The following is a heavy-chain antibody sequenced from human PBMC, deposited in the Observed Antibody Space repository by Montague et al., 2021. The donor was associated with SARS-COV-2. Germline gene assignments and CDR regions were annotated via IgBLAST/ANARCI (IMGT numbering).Heavy chain of an antibody. J-gene: IGHJ4*02. D-gene: IGHD3/OR15-3a*01. CDR3: AHSPVWTSRGFDY. Sequence: PALVKPTQTLTLTCNFFGFSLDTSGVGVGWIRQSPGKVLEWLALTYWDDDQRYSPSLKSRLTITKDTSKNRVVLTMTNMDPVDTATYYCAHSPVWTSRGFDYWGQGIRVTVSS. V-gene: IGHV2-5*02. CDR2: TYWDDDQ. CDR1: GFSLDTSGVG.